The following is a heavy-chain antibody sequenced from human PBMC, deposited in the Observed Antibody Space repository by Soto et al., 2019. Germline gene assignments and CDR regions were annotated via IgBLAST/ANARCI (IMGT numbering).Heavy chain of an antibody. CDR1: GFTFSSYA. Sequence: GGSLRLSCAASGFTFSSYALSWVRQAPGKGLEWVSAISGSGGSTYYADSVKGRFTISRDNSKNTLYLQMNSLRAEDTAVYYCAKHLYSSSWPYAFDIWGQGTMVTVSS. V-gene: IGHV3-23*01. CDR3: AKHLYSSSWPYAFDI. CDR2: ISGSGGST. J-gene: IGHJ3*02. D-gene: IGHD6-13*01.